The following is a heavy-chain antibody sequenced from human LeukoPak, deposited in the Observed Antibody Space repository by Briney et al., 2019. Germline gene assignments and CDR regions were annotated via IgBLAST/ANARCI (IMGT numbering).Heavy chain of an antibody. J-gene: IGHJ4*02. V-gene: IGHV4-31*03. CDR1: GGSISSGGYY. CDR3: ARGVEAGVVRGVILDY. Sequence: SETLSLTCTVSGGSISSGGYYWSWIRQHPGKGLEWIGYIYYSGSTYYNPSLKSRVTISVDTSKNQFSLKLSSVTAADTAVYYCARGVEAGVVRGVILDYWGQGTLVTVSS. D-gene: IGHD3-10*01. CDR2: IYYSGST.